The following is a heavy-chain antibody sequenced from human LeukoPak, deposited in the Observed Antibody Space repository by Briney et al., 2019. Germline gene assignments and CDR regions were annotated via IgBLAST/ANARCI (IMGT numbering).Heavy chain of an antibody. CDR3: ARVVSGYSXGFFDY. J-gene: IGHJ4*02. CDR1: GFTFTTYS. CDR2: ISGSGDYT. Sequence: GGSLRLSCAASGFTFTTYSINWVRQAPGKGLQWVSSISGSGDYTSYAHSVKGRFTISRDNAKNSLYLQMDTLRSEDTAVYYCARVVSGYSXGFFDYWGQGTPVTVSS. V-gene: IGHV3-21*01. D-gene: IGHD5-18*01.